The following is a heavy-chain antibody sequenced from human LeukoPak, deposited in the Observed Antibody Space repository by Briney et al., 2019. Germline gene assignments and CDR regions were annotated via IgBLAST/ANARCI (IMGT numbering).Heavy chain of an antibody. D-gene: IGHD5-24*01. CDR3: AKDKVEMATRLFDY. V-gene: IGHV3-9*01. Sequence: GGSLRLSCAASGFTFDDYAMHWVRQAPGKGLEWVSGISWNSGSIGYADSVKGRFTISRDNAKNSLYLQMNSLRAEDTALYYCAKDKVEMATRLFDYWGQGTLVTVSS. CDR2: ISWNSGSI. J-gene: IGHJ4*02. CDR1: GFTFDDYA.